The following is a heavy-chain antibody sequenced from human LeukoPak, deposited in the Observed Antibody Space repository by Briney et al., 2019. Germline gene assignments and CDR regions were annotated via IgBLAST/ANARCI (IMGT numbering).Heavy chain of an antibody. D-gene: IGHD6-13*01. V-gene: IGHV3-9*01. Sequence: GGSLRLSCAASGFTFDDYAMHWVRQAPGKGLERVSGILRNSGSIGYADSVKGRFTISRDDAKNSLYLQMNSLRAEDTALYYCVKDGGRDTAAAYYWGQGTLVSVSS. CDR2: ILRNSGSI. CDR3: VKDGGRDTAAAYY. J-gene: IGHJ4*02. CDR1: GFTFDDYA.